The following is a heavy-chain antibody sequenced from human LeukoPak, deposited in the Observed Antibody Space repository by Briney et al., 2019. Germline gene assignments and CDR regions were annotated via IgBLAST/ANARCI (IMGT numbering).Heavy chain of an antibody. CDR1: GFTFSNYA. D-gene: IGHD6-13*01. CDR2: MSGTSGNT. CDR3: AKDLYSSSWFSTRDY. V-gene: IGHV3-23*01. J-gene: IGHJ4*02. Sequence: GGSLRLSCAASGFTFSNYAMTWVRQAPGKGLEWVSGMSGTSGNTYYADSVKGRFTISRDNSKNTLYLQMNSLRAEDTAVYYCAKDLYSSSWFSTRDYWGQGTLVTVSS.